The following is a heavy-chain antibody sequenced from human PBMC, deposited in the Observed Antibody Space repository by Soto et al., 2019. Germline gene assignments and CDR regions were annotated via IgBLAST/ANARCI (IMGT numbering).Heavy chain of an antibody. J-gene: IGHJ6*02. V-gene: IGHV3-48*02. CDR1: GFTFSSYS. D-gene: IGHD6-6*01. CDR2: ISSSSTI. Sequence: GGSLRLSCAASGFTFSSYSMNWVRQAPGKGLEWVSYISSSSTIYYADSVKGRFTISRDNAKNSLYLQMNSLRDEDTAVYYCAREGYGSYSSSSADLHYGMDVWGQGTTVTVSS. CDR3: AREGYGSYSSSSADLHYGMDV.